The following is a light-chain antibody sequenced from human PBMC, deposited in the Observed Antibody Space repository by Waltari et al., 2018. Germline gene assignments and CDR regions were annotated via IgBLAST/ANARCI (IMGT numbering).Light chain of an antibody. Sequence: QSVLTQPPSVSAPPGQKVTISCSGSSSNIGNYLVSWYHQLPGATPKLLIYANYKRPSGIPDRFSASKSGTSATLAITGLQIGDEADYYCATWDNSLTAVVFGGGTKLTVL. CDR3: ATWDNSLTAVV. CDR1: SSNIGNYL. V-gene: IGLV1-51*01. J-gene: IGLJ2*01. CDR2: ANY.